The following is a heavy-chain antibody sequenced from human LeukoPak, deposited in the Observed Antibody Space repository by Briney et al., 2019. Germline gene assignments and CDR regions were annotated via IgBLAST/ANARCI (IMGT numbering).Heavy chain of an antibody. J-gene: IGHJ3*02. CDR1: GGSFSGYY. CDR2: INHSGST. V-gene: IGHV4-34*01. CDR3: AKDESPSSGLGGAFDI. D-gene: IGHD6-19*01. Sequence: PSETLSLTCAVYGGSFSGYYWSWIRQPPGKGLEWIGEINHSGSTNYNPSLKSRVTISVDTSKNQFSLKLSSVTAADTAVYYCAKDESPSSGLGGAFDIWGQGTMVTVSS.